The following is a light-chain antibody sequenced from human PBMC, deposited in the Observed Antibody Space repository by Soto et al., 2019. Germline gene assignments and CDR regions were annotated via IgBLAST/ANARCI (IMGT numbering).Light chain of an antibody. Sequence: QSVLTQPPSVSAAPGQKVTISCSGSSSNIGGNSVSWYQQLPWTAPKLLIYDDNKRPSGIPDRFSGSKSGTSATLGITGFQTGDEADYYCGSWDSSLSAYVFGTGTKGTVL. CDR2: DDN. J-gene: IGLJ1*01. CDR3: GSWDSSLSAYV. CDR1: SSNIGGNS. V-gene: IGLV1-51*01.